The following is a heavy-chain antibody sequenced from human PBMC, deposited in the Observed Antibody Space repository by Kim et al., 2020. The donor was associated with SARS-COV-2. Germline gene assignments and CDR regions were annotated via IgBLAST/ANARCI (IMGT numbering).Heavy chain of an antibody. Sequence: QKFQGRVTSTADKSTSTAYMELSSLRSEDTAVYYCARGPNSGSYSYYFDYWGQGTLVTVAS. J-gene: IGHJ4*02. CDR3: ARGPNSGSYSYYFDY. V-gene: IGHV1-69*04. D-gene: IGHD1-26*01.